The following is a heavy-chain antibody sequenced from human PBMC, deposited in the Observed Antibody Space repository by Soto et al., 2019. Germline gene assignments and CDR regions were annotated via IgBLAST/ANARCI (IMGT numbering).Heavy chain of an antibody. CDR2: VSTNDDRT. CDR3: ARELNTDSSAYYSFAF. V-gene: IGHV1-18*01. CDR1: GYIFTAYG. D-gene: IGHD3-22*01. Sequence: QVQLVQSGPEVKMPGASVKVSCKTSGYIFTAYGLAWLRQAPGQRPEWMGWVSTNDDRTNYAQKFQGRVTMTTDRSTTTTSMELRSLTPDDTDVYYCARELNTDSSAYYSFAFWGQGTLVTVSS. J-gene: IGHJ4*02.